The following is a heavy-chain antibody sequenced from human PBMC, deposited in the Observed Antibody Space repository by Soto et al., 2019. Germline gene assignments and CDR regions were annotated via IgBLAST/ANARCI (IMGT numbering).Heavy chain of an antibody. D-gene: IGHD6-19*01. CDR3: ARQDLEDWYSSGWYDY. CDR1: GYSFTSYW. J-gene: IGHJ4*02. CDR2: IYPGDSDT. V-gene: IGHV5-51*01. Sequence: PGESLKISCKGSGYSFTSYWIGWVRQMPGKGLEWMGIIYPGDSDTRYSPSFQGQVTISADKSISTAYLQWSSLKASDTAMYYCARQDLEDWYSSGWYDYWGQGTLVTVSS.